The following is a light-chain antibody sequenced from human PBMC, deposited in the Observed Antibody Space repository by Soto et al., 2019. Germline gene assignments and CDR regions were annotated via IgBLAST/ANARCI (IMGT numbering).Light chain of an antibody. CDR2: GNS. Sequence: QSALTQPPSVSGAPGQRVTISCTGSSSNIGAGYDVHWYQQLPGTAPKLLIYGNSNRPSGVPDRFSGSKSGTSASLAITGLQAEDEADYYCQSYDSSRSGYVFGTGNKVTVL. CDR1: SSNIGAGYD. CDR3: QSYDSSRSGYV. J-gene: IGLJ1*01. V-gene: IGLV1-40*01.